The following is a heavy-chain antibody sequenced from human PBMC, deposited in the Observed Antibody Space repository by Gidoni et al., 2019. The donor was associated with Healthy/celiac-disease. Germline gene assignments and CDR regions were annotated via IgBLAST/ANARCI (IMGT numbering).Heavy chain of an antibody. CDR2: TYCSGST. CDR1: GCSISSSSYY. V-gene: IGHV4-39*01. CDR3: ARPLSYGFGYFDY. D-gene: IGHD5-18*01. Sequence: QLQLQEWGPGLVKPSATMSLTCTGSGCSISSSSYYWVWIRQPPGKGLEWIGSTYCSGSTYYNPSLKSRVTISVDTSKNQFALKLSSVTAADTAVYYCARPLSYGFGYFDYWGQGTLVTVSS. J-gene: IGHJ4*02.